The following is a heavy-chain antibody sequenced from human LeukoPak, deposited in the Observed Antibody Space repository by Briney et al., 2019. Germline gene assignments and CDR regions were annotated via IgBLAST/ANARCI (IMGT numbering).Heavy chain of an antibody. CDR3: ARVRTSYYYDSSGYYLLHDAFDI. J-gene: IGHJ3*02. V-gene: IGHV4-38-2*02. CDR2: IYHSGST. Sequence: SETLSLTCSVSGYSITSGYFWGWIRQPPGKGLEWIGSIYHSGSTYYNPSLKSRVTISLDTPKNQFSLKLSSVTAADTAVYYCARVRTSYYYDSSGYYLLHDAFDIWGQGTMVTVSS. CDR1: GYSITSGYF. D-gene: IGHD3-22*01.